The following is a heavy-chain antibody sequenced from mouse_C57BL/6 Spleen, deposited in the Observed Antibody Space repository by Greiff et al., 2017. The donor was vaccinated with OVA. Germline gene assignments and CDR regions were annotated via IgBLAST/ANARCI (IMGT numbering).Heavy chain of an antibody. J-gene: IGHJ2*01. CDR2: IYPGDGDT. CDR3: ARSAFDY. V-gene: IGHV1-82*01. Sequence: QVQLKESGPELVKPGASVKISCKASGYAFSSSWMNWVKQRPGKGLEWIGRIYPGDGDTNYNGKFKGKATLTADKSSSTAYMQLSSLTSEDSAVYFCARSAFDYWGQGTTLTVSS. CDR1: GYAFSSSW.